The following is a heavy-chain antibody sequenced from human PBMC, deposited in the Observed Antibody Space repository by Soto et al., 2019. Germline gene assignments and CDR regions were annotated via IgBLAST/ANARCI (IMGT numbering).Heavy chain of an antibody. D-gene: IGHD2-2*01. J-gene: IGHJ3*02. CDR3: ARRVYCSSTSGPTRFDI. CDR1: GGSISSSSYY. CDR2: IYYSGST. Sequence: QLQLQESGPGLVKPSETLSLTCTVSGGSISSSSYYWGWIRQPPGKGLEWIGSIYYSGSTYYNPSLERRFTISVDTSKNQFSLELSSVTAADTAVYYCARRVYCSSTSGPTRFDIWGQGTMVTVSS. V-gene: IGHV4-39*01.